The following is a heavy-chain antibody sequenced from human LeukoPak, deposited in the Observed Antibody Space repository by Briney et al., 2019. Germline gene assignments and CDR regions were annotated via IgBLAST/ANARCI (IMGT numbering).Heavy chain of an antibody. Sequence: PGGSLRLSCAASGFTFSSYGMHWVRQAPGKGLEWVAVIWYDGSNKYYADSVKGRFTISRDNSKNTLYLQMNSLRAEDTAVYYCARVHASSWFYFDYWGQGTLVTVSS. J-gene: IGHJ4*02. CDR1: GFTFSSYG. CDR3: ARVHASSWFYFDY. D-gene: IGHD6-13*01. CDR2: IWYDGSNK. V-gene: IGHV3-33*01.